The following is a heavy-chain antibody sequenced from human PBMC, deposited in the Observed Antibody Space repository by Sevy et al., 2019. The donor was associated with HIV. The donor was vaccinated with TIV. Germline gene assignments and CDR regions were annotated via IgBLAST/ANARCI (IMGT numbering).Heavy chain of an antibody. D-gene: IGHD1-1*01. J-gene: IGHJ3*02. V-gene: IGHV3-21*01. CDR3: ARRMTTWYAFDI. CDR1: GFTFDTYN. CDR2: ISGYSNYI. Sequence: GGSLRLSCAASGFTFDTYNINWVRQAPGKGLEWVSFISGYSNYIYYADSLKGRFTISRDNAKNSVYLQMNSLRAEDTALYYCARRMTTWYAFDIWGQGTMVTVSS.